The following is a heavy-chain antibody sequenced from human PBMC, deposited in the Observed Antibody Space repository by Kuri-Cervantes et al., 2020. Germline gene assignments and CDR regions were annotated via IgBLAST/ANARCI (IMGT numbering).Heavy chain of an antibody. CDR2: ISSSSSYI. V-gene: IGHV3-21*04. J-gene: IGHJ3*02. CDR1: GFTFSSYS. Sequence: GESLKISCAAPGFTFSSYSVNWVRQAPGKGLEWVSSISSSSSYIYYADSAKGRFTISRDNAKNSLYLQMNSLRAEDTAVYYCAKGDDILTGYYNDAFNIWAQGTM. CDR3: AKGDDILTGYYNDAFNI. D-gene: IGHD3-9*01.